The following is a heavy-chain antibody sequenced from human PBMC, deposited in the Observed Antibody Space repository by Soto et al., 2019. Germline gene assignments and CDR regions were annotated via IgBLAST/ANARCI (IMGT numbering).Heavy chain of an antibody. CDR2: VDPEDGQT. J-gene: IGHJ4*02. Sequence: VASLKVSCKFSVYTLTDNYRQWVQQVTGKGLEWMGLVDPEDGQTAYAEKFQGRVTLSADTSTDTAYMQLSGLKSEDTAVYYCAIRRAYRNSWYYFDSWVQGTLVTV. CDR1: VYTLTDNY. D-gene: IGHD1-7*01. CDR3: AIRRAYRNSWYYFDS. V-gene: IGHV1-69-2*01.